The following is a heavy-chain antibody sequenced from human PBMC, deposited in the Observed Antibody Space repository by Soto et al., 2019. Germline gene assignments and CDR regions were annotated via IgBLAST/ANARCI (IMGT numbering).Heavy chain of an antibody. CDR1: GFAFSSHV. Sequence: QVQLVESGGGVVQPGRPLRLSCAASGFAFSSHVMHWVRQVPGKGLEWVARISHDGTVTSYVDSVKGRFSISRDNSRNTQYLQMDSLRPEDTALYYCAKDLPTAWAVDSWGQGALVTVFS. V-gene: IGHV3-30*18. CDR3: AKDLPTAWAVDS. J-gene: IGHJ5*01. D-gene: IGHD7-27*01. CDR2: ISHDGTVT.